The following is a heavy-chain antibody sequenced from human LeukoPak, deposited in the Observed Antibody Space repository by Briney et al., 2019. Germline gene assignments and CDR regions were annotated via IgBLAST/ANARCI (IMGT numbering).Heavy chain of an antibody. D-gene: IGHD2-15*01. V-gene: IGHV3-30-3*01. CDR2: ISYDGSNK. J-gene: IGHJ4*02. CDR3: AREVVVVVAAYYFDY. Sequence: PGGSLRLSCAASGFTFSSYAMHWVRQAPGKGLEWVAVISYDGSNKYYAGSVKGRFTISRDNSKNTLYLQMNSLRAEDTAVYYCAREVVVVVAAYYFDYWGQGTLVTVSS. CDR1: GFTFSSYA.